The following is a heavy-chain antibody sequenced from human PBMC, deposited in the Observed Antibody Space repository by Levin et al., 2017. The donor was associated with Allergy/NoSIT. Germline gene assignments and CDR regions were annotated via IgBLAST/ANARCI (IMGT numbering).Heavy chain of an antibody. CDR1: GFTFSSYS. D-gene: IGHD2-2*01. CDR2: ISSSSSYI. J-gene: IGHJ6*02. CDR3: ARDYQYDPPIVVVPAALYYYYYYGMDV. V-gene: IGHV3-21*01. Sequence: GGSLRLSCAASGFTFSSYSMNWVRQAPGKGLEWVSSISSSSSYIYYADSVKGRFTISRDNAKNSLYLQMNSLRAEDTAVYYCARDYQYDPPIVVVPAALYYYYYYGMDVWGQGTTVTVSS.